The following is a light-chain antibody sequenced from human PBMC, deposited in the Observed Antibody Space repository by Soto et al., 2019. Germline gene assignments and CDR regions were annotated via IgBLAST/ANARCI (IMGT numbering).Light chain of an antibody. Sequence: DIQMTQSPSSLSASVGDRVTITCRASQSISSYLNWYQQRPGKAPKLLIYAASSLQSGIPSRFSGSGSETDFTRTISSLQPEDFATYYCQQSYSTPWTFGQGTKVDIK. CDR1: QSISSY. CDR2: AAS. J-gene: IGKJ1*01. V-gene: IGKV1-39*01. CDR3: QQSYSTPWT.